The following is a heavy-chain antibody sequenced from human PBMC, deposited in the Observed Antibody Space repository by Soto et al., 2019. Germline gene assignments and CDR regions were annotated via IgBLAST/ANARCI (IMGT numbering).Heavy chain of an antibody. Sequence: GSLRLSCAASGFTFSSYAMSWVRQAPGKGLEWVSAISGSGGSTYYADSVKGRFTISRDNAKNTLYLQMNSLRAEDTAVYYCAREQQLALGTLLYYYGMDVWGQGTTVTVS. CDR1: GFTFSSYA. CDR2: ISGSGGST. J-gene: IGHJ6*02. D-gene: IGHD6-13*01. CDR3: AREQQLALGTLLYYYGMDV. V-gene: IGHV3-23*01.